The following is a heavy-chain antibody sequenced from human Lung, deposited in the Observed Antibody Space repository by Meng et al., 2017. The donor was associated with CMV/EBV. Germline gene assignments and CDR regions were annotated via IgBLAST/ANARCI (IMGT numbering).Heavy chain of an antibody. CDR3: ATKHGYSRAWDN. V-gene: IGHV3-53*01. CDR2: IYSGGNT. J-gene: IGHJ4*02. D-gene: IGHD5-12*01. CDR1: GFIVSTKY. Sequence: GEXXTISCAVSGFIVSTKYMSWVRQAPGKGLEWVSTIYSGGNTYSADSVKGRFTISRDNSKNILYLQMKGLKAEDTAVYYCATKHGYSRAWDNWGQGTLVTVSS.